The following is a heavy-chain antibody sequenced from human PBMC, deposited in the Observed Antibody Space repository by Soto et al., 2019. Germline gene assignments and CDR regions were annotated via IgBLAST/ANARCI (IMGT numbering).Heavy chain of an antibody. J-gene: IGHJ4*02. CDR2: ISYDGSNK. V-gene: IGHV3-30-3*01. CDR3: AREGDSSAGFDY. Sequence: GGPLRLSCAASGFTFSSYAMHWVRQAPGKGLEWVAVISYDGSNKYYADSVKGRFTISGDNSKNTLYLQMNSLRAEDTAVYYCAREGDSSAGFDYWGQGTLVTVSS. CDR1: GFTFSSYA. D-gene: IGHD3-22*01.